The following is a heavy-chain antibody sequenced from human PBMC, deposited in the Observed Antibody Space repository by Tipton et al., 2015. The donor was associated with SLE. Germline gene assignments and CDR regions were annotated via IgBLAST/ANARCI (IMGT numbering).Heavy chain of an antibody. CDR1: GFTFSSYS. V-gene: IGHV3-21*03. Sequence: SLRLSCAASGFTFSSYSMNWVRQAPGKGLEWVSSISSSRTYIYYADAVKGRFTISRDNANKLLYLQMNSLRADDTAVYYCARADYDDQFFFVIWVQGTPVTVSS. D-gene: IGHD4-17*01. J-gene: IGHJ4*02. CDR2: ISSSRTYI. CDR3: ARADYDDQFFFVI.